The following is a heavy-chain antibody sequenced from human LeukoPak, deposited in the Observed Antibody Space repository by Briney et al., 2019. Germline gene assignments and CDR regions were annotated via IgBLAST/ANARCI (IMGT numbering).Heavy chain of an antibody. CDR1: GFTVSSNY. J-gene: IGHJ6*03. CDR3: ATRIAARLYYYYYMDV. V-gene: IGHV3-66*02. D-gene: IGHD6-6*01. Sequence: GGSLRLSCAASGFTVSSNYMSWVRQAPGKVLEWVSVIYSGGSTYYADSVKDRFTIYRDNSKNTLYLQMNRLRAEDTAVYYCATRIAARLYYYYYMDVWGKGTTVTVSS. CDR2: IYSGGST.